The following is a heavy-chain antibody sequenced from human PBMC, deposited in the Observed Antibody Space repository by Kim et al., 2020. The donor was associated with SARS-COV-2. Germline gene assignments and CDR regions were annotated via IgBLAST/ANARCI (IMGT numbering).Heavy chain of an antibody. V-gene: IGHV7-4-1*02. CDR2: INTNTGSP. CDR3: ARDPGVGAANY. Sequence: ASVKVSCKASGYTFTSYAMNWVRQAPGQGLEWMGRINTNTGSPTYARGFTGRIVFSLDTSVSTAFLQISSLKAEDTAVYYCARDPGVGAANYWGQGTLVTVSS. J-gene: IGHJ4*02. CDR1: GYTFTSYA. D-gene: IGHD1-26*01.